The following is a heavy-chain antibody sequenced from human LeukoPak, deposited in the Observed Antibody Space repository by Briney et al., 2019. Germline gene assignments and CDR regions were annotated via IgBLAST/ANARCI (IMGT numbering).Heavy chain of an antibody. CDR1: GFTFSSYW. D-gene: IGHD2-15*01. V-gene: IGHV3-74*01. Sequence: RGGSRRLSWAAAGFTFSSYWMHWVRQAPGRGLVWVSRINSEGYSISYADSVKGRFTIARNNAKNTLYLQMNSLRAEDTAVYYCARATSKGGLDIWGQGTVVTISS. J-gene: IGHJ3*02. CDR2: INSEGYSI. CDR3: ARATSKGGLDI.